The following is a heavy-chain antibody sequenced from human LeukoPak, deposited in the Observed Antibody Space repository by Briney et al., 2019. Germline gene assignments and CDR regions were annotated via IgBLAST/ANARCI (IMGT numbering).Heavy chain of an antibody. CDR3: AKACLRNWNDVSDY. D-gene: IGHD1-1*01. J-gene: IGHJ4*02. V-gene: IGHV3-7*05. CDR1: GFTFSSYW. CDR2: IKKDGSAE. Sequence: GRSLRLSCAASGFTFSSYWMSWVRQAPGQGLDWVSHIKKDGSAEGYVDSVKGRFTIYRDNAKNSLNTLRAEETAVYYCAKACLRNWNDVSDYWGQGTLVTVSS.